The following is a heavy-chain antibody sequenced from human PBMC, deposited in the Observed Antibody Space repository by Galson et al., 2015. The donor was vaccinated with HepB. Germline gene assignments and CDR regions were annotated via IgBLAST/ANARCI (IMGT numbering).Heavy chain of an antibody. J-gene: IGHJ6*03. CDR3: AKDVGASIVVVPAAMTRPGYVAGYMDV. CDR1: GFTFSSNG. V-gene: IGHV3-30*18. CDR2: TSYDGSNK. Sequence: SLRLSCAASGFTFSSNGMHWVRQAPGKGLEWVAVTSYDGSNKYYADSVKGRFTISRENSKNALYLQMNSLRAEDTAVYYCAKDVGASIVVVPAAMTRPGYVAGYMDVWGKGTTVTVSS. D-gene: IGHD2-2*01.